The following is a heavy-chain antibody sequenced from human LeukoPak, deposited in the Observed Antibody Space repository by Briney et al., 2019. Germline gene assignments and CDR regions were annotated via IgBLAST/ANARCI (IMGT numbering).Heavy chain of an antibody. CDR1: GGSFSGYY. Sequence: SETLSLTCAVYGGSFSGYYRSWIRQPPGKGLEWIGEINHSGSTNYNPSLKSRVTISVDTSKNQFSLKLSSVTAADTAVYYCARRAAAGIPYYFDYWGQGTLVTVSS. CDR3: ARRAAAGIPYYFDY. CDR2: INHSGST. J-gene: IGHJ4*02. V-gene: IGHV4-34*01. D-gene: IGHD6-13*01.